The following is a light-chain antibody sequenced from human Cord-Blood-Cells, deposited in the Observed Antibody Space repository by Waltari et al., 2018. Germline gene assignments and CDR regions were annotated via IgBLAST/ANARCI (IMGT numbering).Light chain of an antibody. Sequence: QSALTQPASVSGSPGQSITISCTGTSSDVGGYNYVSWYQQHPGKAPKLMIYDVSTRPSGVSIRLSGSKSGNTASLTISGLQAEDEADYYCSSYTSSSTLVFGGGTKLTVL. CDR3: SSYTSSSTLV. CDR2: DVS. V-gene: IGLV2-14*01. CDR1: SSDVGGYNY. J-gene: IGLJ2*01.